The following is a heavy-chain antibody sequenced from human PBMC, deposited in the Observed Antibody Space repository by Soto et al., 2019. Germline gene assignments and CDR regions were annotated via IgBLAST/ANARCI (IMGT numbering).Heavy chain of an antibody. J-gene: IGHJ6*02. D-gene: IGHD1-7*01. CDR3: AKNQERELPRVIDF. Sequence: PGGSLRLSCATSGLTFSNYAMSWVRQAPGGGLEWVSSMSGSSSTTYYADSVRGRFTISRDRSKNTLYLQMRSLRAEDTALYYCAKNQERELPRVIDFWGQGTTVTVSS. CDR2: MSGSSSTT. V-gene: IGHV3-23*01. CDR1: GLTFSNYA.